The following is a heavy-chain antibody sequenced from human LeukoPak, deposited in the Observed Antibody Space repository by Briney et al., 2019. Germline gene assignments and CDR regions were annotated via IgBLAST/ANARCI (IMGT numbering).Heavy chain of an antibody. D-gene: IGHD6-19*01. J-gene: IGHJ6*03. CDR1: GGSISSYY. Sequence: PSETLSLTCTVSGGSISSYYWSWIRQPPGKGLEWIGYIYYSGSTNYNPSLKSRVTISVDTSKNQFSLKLSSVTAADTAVYYCAREVGGIAVAAYYYMDVWGKGTTVTVSS. CDR3: AREVGGIAVAAYYYMDV. V-gene: IGHV4-59*01. CDR2: IYYSGST.